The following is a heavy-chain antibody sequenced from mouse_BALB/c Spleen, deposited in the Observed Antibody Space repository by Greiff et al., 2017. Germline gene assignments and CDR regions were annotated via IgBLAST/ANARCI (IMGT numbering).Heavy chain of an antibody. CDR1: GFTFSSFG. J-gene: IGHJ4*01. D-gene: IGHD1-2*01. CDR2: ISSGSSTI. Sequence: VQLQQSGGGLVQPGGSRKLSCAASGFTFSSFGMHWVRQAPEKGLEWVAYISSGSSTIYYADTVKGRFTISRDNPKNTLFLQMTSLRSEDTAMYYCARSTATWAMDYWGQGTSVTVSS. V-gene: IGHV5-17*02. CDR3: ARSTATWAMDY.